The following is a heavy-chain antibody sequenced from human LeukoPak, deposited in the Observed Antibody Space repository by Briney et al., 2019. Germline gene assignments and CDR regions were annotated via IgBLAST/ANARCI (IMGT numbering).Heavy chain of an antibody. V-gene: IGHV3-74*01. Sequence: GRSLRLSCAASGFTFDDYAMHWVRQAPGKGLVWVSRINSDGSSTSYADSVKGRFTISRDNAKNTLYLQMNSLRAEDTAVYYCARSGGYSYGYHYWGQGTLVTVSS. CDR2: INSDGSST. CDR1: GFTFDDYA. J-gene: IGHJ4*02. D-gene: IGHD5-18*01. CDR3: ARSGGYSYGYHY.